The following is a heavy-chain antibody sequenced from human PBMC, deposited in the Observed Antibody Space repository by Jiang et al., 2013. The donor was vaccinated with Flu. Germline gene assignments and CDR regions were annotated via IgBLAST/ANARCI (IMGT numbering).Heavy chain of an antibody. CDR1: GYTFTTYY. CDR2: IDPSVPTT. V-gene: IGHV1-46*01. Sequence: QLVESGAEVKKPGASVKVSCNASGYTFTTYYIHWIRQAPGQGLEWMGLIDPSVPTTAYAQKFKGRVTMTSDTSTSTVYMTLSSLTSDDTAVYYCARVEAVAARASGLDYWGQGTLVAVSS. J-gene: IGHJ4*02. D-gene: IGHD6-19*01. CDR3: ARVEAVAARASGLDY.